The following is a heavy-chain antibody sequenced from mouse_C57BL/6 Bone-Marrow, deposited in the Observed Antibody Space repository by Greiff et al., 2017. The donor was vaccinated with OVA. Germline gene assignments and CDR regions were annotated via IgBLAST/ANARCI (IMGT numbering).Heavy chain of an antibody. CDR3: ARSYYGSSYVGD. J-gene: IGHJ2*01. D-gene: IGHD1-1*01. Sequence: EVKLVESGGGLVKPGGSLKLSCAASGFTFSSYAMSWVRQTPEKRLEWVATISDGGSYTYYPDNVKGRFTISRDNAKNNLYLQMSHLKSEDTAMYYCARSYYGSSYVGDWGQGTTLTVSS. CDR1: GFTFSSYA. CDR2: ISDGGSYT. V-gene: IGHV5-4*03.